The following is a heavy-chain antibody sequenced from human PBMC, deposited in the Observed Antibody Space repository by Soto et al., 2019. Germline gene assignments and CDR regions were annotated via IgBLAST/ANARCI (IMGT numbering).Heavy chain of an antibody. CDR3: ARESAATSKGSRGFDY. Sequence: SETLSLTCTVCGGSISSYYWSWIRQPPGKGLEWIGYIYYSGSTNYNPSLKSRVTISVDTSKNQFSLKLSSVTAADTAVYYCARESAATSKGSRGFDYWGQGTLVTVSS. V-gene: IGHV4-59*01. CDR2: IYYSGST. CDR1: GGSISSYY. J-gene: IGHJ4*02.